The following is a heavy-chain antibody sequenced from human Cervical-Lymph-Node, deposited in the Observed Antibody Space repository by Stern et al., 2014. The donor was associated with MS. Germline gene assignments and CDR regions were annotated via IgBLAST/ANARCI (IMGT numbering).Heavy chain of an antibody. J-gene: IGHJ6*02. CDR2: IYTSGAT. Sequence: QVQLVQSGSEVKKPGASVKVSCKASEYTHNNYLIHWVRQAPGQRPDWMGVIYTSGATNYAQKVQDRVTMTTDGSTSTFYMELSRLRSEDTAVYYCAVRYCSGGRCYSVPDVWGQGTTVIVSS. V-gene: IGHV1-46*02. CDR1: EYTHNNYL. D-gene: IGHD2-15*01. CDR3: AVRYCSGGRCYSVPDV.